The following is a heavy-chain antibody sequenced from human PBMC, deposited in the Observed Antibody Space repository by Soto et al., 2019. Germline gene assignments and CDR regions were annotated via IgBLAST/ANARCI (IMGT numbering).Heavy chain of an antibody. CDR3: ARVGRGDYDFLSGYYTNRYNWFDP. V-gene: IGHV1-69*13. Sequence: SVKVSCKASGGTFSSYAISWVRQAPGQGREWMGGSIPIFGTANYAQKFQGRGTMTADESTSTAYMELRSLRYEDTAVSYCARVGRGDYDFLSGYYTNRYNWFDPWGQGTLVTVS. CDR2: SIPIFGTA. CDR1: GGTFSSYA. D-gene: IGHD3-3*01. J-gene: IGHJ5*02.